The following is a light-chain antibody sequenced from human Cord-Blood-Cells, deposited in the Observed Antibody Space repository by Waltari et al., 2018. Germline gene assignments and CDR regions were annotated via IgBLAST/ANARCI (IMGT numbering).Light chain of an antibody. CDR2: DVS. J-gene: IGLJ3*02. Sequence: QSALTQPASVSGSPGQSITIPCPGTSIDVGGYNYVSWYQQHPGNAPKLMIYDVSKRPSGVSNRFSGSKSGNTASLTISGLQAEDEADYYCSSYTSSSTWVFGGGTKLTVL. CDR1: SIDVGGYNY. CDR3: SSYTSSSTWV. V-gene: IGLV2-14*01.